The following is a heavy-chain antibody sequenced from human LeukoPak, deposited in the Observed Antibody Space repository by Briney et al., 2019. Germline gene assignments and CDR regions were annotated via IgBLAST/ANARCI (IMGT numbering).Heavy chain of an antibody. CDR2: ILYDGINK. J-gene: IGHJ4*02. V-gene: IGHV3-30*18. D-gene: IGHD3-10*01. Sequence: GGSLRLSCAASGFSFSKYGMHWVRQAPGKGLEWVAIILYDGINKYYADSVKGRFTISRDTSRNTLYLQMNSLRAEDTAVYYCAKDPLGVVPDYYGSGTPYWGQGTLVTVSS. CDR3: AKDPLGVVPDYYGSGTPY. CDR1: GFSFSKYG.